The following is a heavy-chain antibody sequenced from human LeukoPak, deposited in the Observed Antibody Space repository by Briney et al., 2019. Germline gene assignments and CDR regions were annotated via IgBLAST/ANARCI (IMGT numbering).Heavy chain of an antibody. CDR1: GFSFSDYG. Sequence: VGSLRLSCAASGFSFSDYGMNWVRQAPGKGLEWVSSISSSSSYIYYADSVKGRFTISRDNAKNSLYLQMNSLRAEDTAVYYCARLRAQPNYYGSGSYRGAFDYWGQGTLVTVSS. CDR2: ISSSSSYI. D-gene: IGHD3-10*01. J-gene: IGHJ4*02. CDR3: ARLRAQPNYYGSGSYRGAFDY. V-gene: IGHV3-21*01.